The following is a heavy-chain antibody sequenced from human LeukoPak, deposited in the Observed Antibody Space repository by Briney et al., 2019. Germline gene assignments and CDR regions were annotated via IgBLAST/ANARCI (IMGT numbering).Heavy chain of an antibody. CDR1: GFTFSTYD. CDR3: ARGSVTKSAFDI. Sequence: PGGSLRLSCAASGFTFSTYDMHWVRQATGKGLECVSAIGTAGDTYYPGSVKGRFTISRENAKNSLYLQMNSLRAGDTAVYYCARGSVTKSAFDIWGQGTMVTVSS. J-gene: IGHJ3*02. D-gene: IGHD4-17*01. CDR2: IGTAGDT. V-gene: IGHV3-13*01.